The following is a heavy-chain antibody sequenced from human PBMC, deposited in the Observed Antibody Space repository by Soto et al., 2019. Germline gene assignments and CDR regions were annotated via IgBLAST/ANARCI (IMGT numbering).Heavy chain of an antibody. CDR1: GSTFSNFW. CDR2: IKSDGSLT. Sequence: GGSLRLSCVRSGSTFSNFWMHWVRQAPGQGLVWVACIKSDGSLTSYADIVKGRFTISRDNAINTLYLQMNSLRDEDTAMYYCTRQFEPWGRGTLVTVSS. J-gene: IGHJ5*02. V-gene: IGHV3-74*01. CDR3: TRQFEP.